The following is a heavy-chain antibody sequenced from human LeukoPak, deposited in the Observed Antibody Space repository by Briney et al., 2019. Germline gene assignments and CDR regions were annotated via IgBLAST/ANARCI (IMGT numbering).Heavy chain of an antibody. CDR2: IYTSGTI. CDR3: ARDDGYCSGGSCSLGY. Sequence: SETLSLTCTVPGGSISSYYWSWIRQPAGTALEWIGRIYTSGTITYNPSLKSRVTMSVDTSKNQFSLKLSSVTAADTAVYYCARDDGYCSGGSCSLGYWGQGTLVTVSS. J-gene: IGHJ4*02. V-gene: IGHV4-4*07. D-gene: IGHD2-15*01. CDR1: GGSISSYY.